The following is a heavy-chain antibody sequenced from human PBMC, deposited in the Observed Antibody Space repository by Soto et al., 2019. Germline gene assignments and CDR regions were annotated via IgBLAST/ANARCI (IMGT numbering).Heavy chain of an antibody. D-gene: IGHD6-13*01. J-gene: IGHJ4*02. CDR1: GGSVSSGSYY. CDR3: ARLPIAAAGTVYYFDY. V-gene: IGHV4-61*01. CDR2: IYYSGST. Sequence: SETPSLTCTVSGGSVSSGSYYWSWIRQPPGKGLEWIGYIYYSGSTNYNPSLKSRVTISVDTSKNQFSLKLSSVTAADTAVYYCARLPIAAAGTVYYFDYWGQGTLVTVSS.